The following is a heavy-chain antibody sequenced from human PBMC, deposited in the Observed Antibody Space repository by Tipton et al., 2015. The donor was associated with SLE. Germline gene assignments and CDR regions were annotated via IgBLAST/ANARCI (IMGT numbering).Heavy chain of an antibody. J-gene: IGHJ4*02. CDR2: IFYSGNT. V-gene: IGHV4-59*01. CDR1: GGSIRSYF. D-gene: IGHD6-6*01. Sequence: TLSLTCFVSGGSIRSYFWSWVRQSPRKGLEWIGYIFYSGNTDYNPSLKSRVTISVDTSKNQFSLKLSSVTAADTAVYYCARGHIAAGRSALEYWGQGTLVTVSS. CDR3: ARGHIAAGRSALEY.